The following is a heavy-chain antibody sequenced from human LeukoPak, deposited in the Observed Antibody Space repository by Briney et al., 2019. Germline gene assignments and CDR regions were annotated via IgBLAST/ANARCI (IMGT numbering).Heavy chain of an antibody. D-gene: IGHD3-3*01. CDR1: GFTFSSYA. CDR2: ITDSGVKT. CDR3: AKSHLL. Sequence: GGSLRLSCAASGFTFSSYAMSWVRQAPGKGLEWVSAITDSGVKTYYADSVKGRFTISRDNSKNTLYLQMTSLRVEDTAMYFCAKSHLLWGQGTLVTVAS. J-gene: IGHJ4*02. V-gene: IGHV3-23*01.